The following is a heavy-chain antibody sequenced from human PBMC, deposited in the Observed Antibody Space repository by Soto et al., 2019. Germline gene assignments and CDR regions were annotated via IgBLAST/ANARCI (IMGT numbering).Heavy chain of an antibody. CDR1: GCTFTRYA. D-gene: IGHD4-17*01. Sequence: XSVKXSCKASGCTFTRYAMQWLRQAPGQSLEWMXWMNPXSGNTGCAQQXXGRVIMTXXNSISTAYMELSSLRSEDTAVYYCVRVYGEIDYWGQGTLVTVSS. V-gene: IGHV1-8*01. J-gene: IGHJ4*02. CDR3: VRVYGEIDY. CDR2: MNPXSGNT.